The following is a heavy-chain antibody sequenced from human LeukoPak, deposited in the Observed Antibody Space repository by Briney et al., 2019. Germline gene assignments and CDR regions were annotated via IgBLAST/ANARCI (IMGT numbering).Heavy chain of an antibody. D-gene: IGHD3-16*02. J-gene: IGHJ4*02. V-gene: IGHV1-69*01. CDR1: GGTFSSYA. Sequence: SVKVSCKASGGTFSSYAISWVRQAPGQGLEWMGGVIPIFGTANYAQKFQGRVTITADESTSTAYMELSSLRSEDTAVYYCARTSYDYVWGSYRLFDYWGQGTLVTVSS. CDR2: VIPIFGTA. CDR3: ARTSYDYVWGSYRLFDY.